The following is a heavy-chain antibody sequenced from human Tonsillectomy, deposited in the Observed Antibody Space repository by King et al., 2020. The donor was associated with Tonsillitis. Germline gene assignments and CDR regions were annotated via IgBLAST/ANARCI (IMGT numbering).Heavy chain of an antibody. CDR1: GFTFSSYE. CDR2: ISSSGSTI. Sequence: EVQLVESGGGLVQPGGSLRLSCAASGFTFSSYEMNWVRQAPGKGLEWVSYISSSGSTIYYADSVKGRFTISRDNAKNSLYLQMNSQRAEDTAVYYCARDLDSSGFYSWGQGTLVTVSS. J-gene: IGHJ5*01. D-gene: IGHD6-19*01. V-gene: IGHV3-48*03. CDR3: ARDLDSSGFYS.